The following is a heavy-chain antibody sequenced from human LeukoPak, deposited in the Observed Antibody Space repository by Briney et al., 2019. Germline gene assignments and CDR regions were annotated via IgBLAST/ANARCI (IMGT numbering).Heavy chain of an antibody. V-gene: IGHV4-30-4*01. CDR3: ARYISGSISHLDY. D-gene: IGHD1-26*01. CDR2: IYYSGSA. Sequence: SETLSLTCTVSGGTISSGDYYWSWIPQPPGKDLEWIGYIYYSGSAYYNPSLSSRLTISVDTSKNQFSLKLSSVTAADTAVYYCARYISGSISHLDYWGQGTLVTVSS. CDR1: GGTISSGDYY. J-gene: IGHJ4*02.